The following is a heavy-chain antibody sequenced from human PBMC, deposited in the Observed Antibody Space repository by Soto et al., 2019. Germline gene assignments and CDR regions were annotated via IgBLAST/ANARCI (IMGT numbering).Heavy chain of an antibody. Sequence: VGSLRLSCAASGFTVSSNYMSWVRQAPGKGLEWVSVIYSGGSTYYADSVKGRFTISRDNSKNTLYLQMNSLRAEDTAVYYCARGQAGDIDAFDIWGQGTMVTVSS. CDR3: ARGQAGDIDAFDI. J-gene: IGHJ3*02. V-gene: IGHV3-53*01. CDR2: IYSGGST. CDR1: GFTVSSNY. D-gene: IGHD7-27*01.